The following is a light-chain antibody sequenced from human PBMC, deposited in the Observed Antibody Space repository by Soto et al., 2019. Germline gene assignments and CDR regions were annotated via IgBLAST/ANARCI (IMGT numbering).Light chain of an antibody. CDR2: DVS. Sequence: HSVLTQPASVSGCPGQSITISCTGTSSDVGGYNYVSWYQQHPGKAPKLMIYDVSNRPSGVSNRFSGSKSGNTASLTISGLQAEDEADYYCSSYTSSSTLYNFGTGTKVTVL. CDR3: SSYTSSSTLYN. CDR1: SSDVGGYNY. J-gene: IGLJ1*01. V-gene: IGLV2-14*01.